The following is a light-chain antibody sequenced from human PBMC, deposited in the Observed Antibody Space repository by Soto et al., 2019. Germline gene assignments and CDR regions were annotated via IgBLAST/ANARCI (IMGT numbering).Light chain of an antibody. CDR1: QTISSW. CDR3: QKLNTFPLT. CDR2: KAS. J-gene: IGKJ5*01. Sequence: DIQMTQSPSTLSGSVGDRVTITCRASQTISSWLAWYQQKPGKAPKLLIYKASTLKSGVPSRFSGSGSGTEFTLTISSLQPDDFATYYCQKLNTFPLTFGQGTRLETK. V-gene: IGKV1-5*03.